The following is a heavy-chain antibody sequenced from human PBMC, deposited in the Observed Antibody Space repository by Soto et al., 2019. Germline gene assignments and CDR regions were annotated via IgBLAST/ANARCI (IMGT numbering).Heavy chain of an antibody. V-gene: IGHV3-23*01. CDR2: ISPNGQGI. CDR1: GFTVTSNG. Sequence: EVKLLESGGGLVQPGGSLRLSCGVSGFTVTSNGVSWVRQAPGKGLEWVSAISPNGQGIWYADSVQGRYTISRDISRNTVFLQMDSLRAEDTAVYYCAKDRKYPRDYFHYWGQGTLVTVSS. CDR3: AKDRKYPRDYFHY. D-gene: IGHD6-6*01. J-gene: IGHJ4*02.